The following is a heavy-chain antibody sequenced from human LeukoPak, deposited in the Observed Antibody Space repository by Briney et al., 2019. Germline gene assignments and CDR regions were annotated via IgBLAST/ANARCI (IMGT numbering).Heavy chain of an antibody. Sequence: GGSLRLSCAASGFTFSSYAMSWVRQAPGNGLERVSAISGSGGSTYYADSVKGRFTISRDNSKNTLYLQMNSLRAEDTAVYYCAKPGIAVAGTGDWGQGTLVTVSS. D-gene: IGHD6-19*01. CDR1: GFTFSSYA. V-gene: IGHV3-23*01. J-gene: IGHJ4*02. CDR2: ISGSGGST. CDR3: AKPGIAVAGTGD.